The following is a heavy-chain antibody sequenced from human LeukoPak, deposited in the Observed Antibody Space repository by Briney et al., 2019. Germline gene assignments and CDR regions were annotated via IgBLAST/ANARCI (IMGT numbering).Heavy chain of an antibody. J-gene: IGHJ4*02. CDR1: GFTFSSYS. D-gene: IGHD6-19*01. V-gene: IGHV3-9*01. CDR2: ISWNSGSI. Sequence: GGSLRLSCAASGFTFSSYSMNWVRQAPGKGLEWVSGISWNSGSIGYADSVKGRFTISRDNAKNSLYLQMNSLRAEDTALYYCARGTYSSGWYGDYWGQGTLVTVSS. CDR3: ARGTYSSGWYGDY.